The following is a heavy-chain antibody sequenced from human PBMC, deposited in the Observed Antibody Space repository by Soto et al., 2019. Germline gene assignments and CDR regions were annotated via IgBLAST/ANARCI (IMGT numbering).Heavy chain of an antibody. J-gene: IGHJ4*02. D-gene: IGHD3-10*01. CDR3: ARGWAVRGVIITIDY. CDR2: IIPILGIA. CDR1: GGTFSSYA. V-gene: IGHV1-69*10. Sequence: ASVKVSCKASGGTFSSYAISWVRQAPGQGLEWMGGIIPILGIANYAQKFQGRVTITADKSTSTAYMELSSLRSEDTAVYYCARGWAVRGVIITIDYWGQGTLVSFSS.